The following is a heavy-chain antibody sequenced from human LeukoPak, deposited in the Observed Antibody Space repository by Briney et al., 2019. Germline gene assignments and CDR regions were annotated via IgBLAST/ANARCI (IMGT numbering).Heavy chain of an antibody. CDR2: IDWDDDK. D-gene: IGHD3-22*01. J-gene: IGHJ4*02. V-gene: IGHV2-70*11. CDR1: SGSISSGSYY. CDR3: ARISYYDSSGYYSLDY. Sequence: QTLSLTCTVSSGSISSGSYYWSWIRQPPGKALEWLARIDWDDDKYYSTSLKTRLTISKDTSKNQVVLTMTNMDPVDTATYYCARISYYDSSGYYSLDYWGQGTLVTVSS.